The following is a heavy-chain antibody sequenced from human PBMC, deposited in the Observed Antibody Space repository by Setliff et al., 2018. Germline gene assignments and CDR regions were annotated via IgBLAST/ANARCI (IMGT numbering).Heavy chain of an antibody. Sequence: SETLSLTCTVSGGSISSSSYYWGWIRQPPGKGLEWIGNINYSGSTYYNPSLKSRVTISVDTSKNQFSLKLSSVTAADTAVYYCARDGGEYWGQGTLVTVSS. V-gene: IGHV4-39*07. CDR3: ARDGGEY. J-gene: IGHJ4*02. CDR2: INYSGST. CDR1: GGSISSSSYY. D-gene: IGHD3-3*01.